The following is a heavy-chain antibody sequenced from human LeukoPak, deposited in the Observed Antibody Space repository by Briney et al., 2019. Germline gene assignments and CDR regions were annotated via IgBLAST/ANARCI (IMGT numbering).Heavy chain of an antibody. CDR2: INHSGST. V-gene: IGHV4-34*01. CDR3: ARLGIAAAEGDDY. D-gene: IGHD6-13*01. Sequence: SETLSLTCAVYGGSFSGYYWSWIRQPPGKGLEWIGEINHSGSTNYNPSLKSRVTISVDTSKNQFSLKLSSVTAADTAVYYCARLGIAAAEGDDYWGQGTLVTVSS. J-gene: IGHJ4*02. CDR1: GGSFSGYY.